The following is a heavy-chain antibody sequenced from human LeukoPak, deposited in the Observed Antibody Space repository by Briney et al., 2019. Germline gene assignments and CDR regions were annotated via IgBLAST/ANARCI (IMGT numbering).Heavy chain of an antibody. Sequence: PSETLSLTCTVSGGSISSYYWSWIRQHPGKGLEWIGYIYYSGSTNYNPSLKSRVTISVDTSKNQFSLNLSSVTAADTAVYYCAGMTVTTDYYYMDVWGKGTTVTVSS. CDR3: AGMTVTTDYYYMDV. J-gene: IGHJ6*03. D-gene: IGHD4-17*01. CDR2: IYYSGST. V-gene: IGHV4-59*01. CDR1: GGSISSYY.